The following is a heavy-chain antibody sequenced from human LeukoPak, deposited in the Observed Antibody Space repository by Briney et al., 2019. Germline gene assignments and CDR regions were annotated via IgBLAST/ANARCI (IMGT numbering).Heavy chain of an antibody. Sequence: PGGSLRLSCAASGFTFSSYSMNWVRQAPGKGLEWDSSISSSSSYIYYADSVKGRFTISRDNAKNSLYLQMNSLRAEDTAVYYCARDSHQIADYWYFDLWGRGTLVTVSS. J-gene: IGHJ2*01. CDR1: GFTFSSYS. V-gene: IGHV3-21*01. CDR2: ISSSSSYI. CDR3: ARDSHQIADYWYFDL.